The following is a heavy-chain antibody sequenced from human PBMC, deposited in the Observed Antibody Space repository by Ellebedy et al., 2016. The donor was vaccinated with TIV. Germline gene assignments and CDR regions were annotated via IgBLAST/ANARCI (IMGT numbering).Heavy chain of an antibody. CDR1: GFTFSSYA. CDR2: ISDSGGNT. Sequence: PGGSLRLSCVASGFTFSSYAMCWVRQAPGKGLEWVSTISDSGGNTYFPDSVKGRFTLSRDNSKNTLYLQMNSLRAEDTAVYYCAREVVGGQGDMDVWGQGTTVTVSS. D-gene: IGHD2-15*01. CDR3: AREVVGGQGDMDV. V-gene: IGHV3-23*01. J-gene: IGHJ6*02.